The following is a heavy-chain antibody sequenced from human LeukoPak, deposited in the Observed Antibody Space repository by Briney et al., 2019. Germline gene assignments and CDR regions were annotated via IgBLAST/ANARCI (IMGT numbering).Heavy chain of an antibody. Sequence: PGGSLRLSCAAYGFTLSNAWMSWVSQAPGKGMEWVGRVKSKADGGTTVYAAPVKGRFTISRDDSQNSLYLQMDSLKTEDTAVYYFTTTPGSDYWGQGTLVTVSS. J-gene: IGHJ4*02. CDR2: VKSKADGGTT. CDR1: GFTLSNAW. V-gene: IGHV3-15*01. CDR3: TTTPGSDY. D-gene: IGHD3-10*01.